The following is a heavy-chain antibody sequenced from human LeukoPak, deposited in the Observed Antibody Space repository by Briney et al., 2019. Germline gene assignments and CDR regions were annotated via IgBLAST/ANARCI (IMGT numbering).Heavy chain of an antibody. D-gene: IGHD2-2*01. V-gene: IGHV5-51*01. Sequence: NRGESLKISCKGSGYSFTSYWIGWVRQMPGKGLEWMGIIYPGDSDTRYSPSFHGQLTISADTSISSAYLQWSSLKASDTAIYYCASKGVVPAAFLFDYWGQGTLVTVSS. J-gene: IGHJ4*02. CDR3: ASKGVVPAAFLFDY. CDR1: GYSFTSYW. CDR2: IYPGDSDT.